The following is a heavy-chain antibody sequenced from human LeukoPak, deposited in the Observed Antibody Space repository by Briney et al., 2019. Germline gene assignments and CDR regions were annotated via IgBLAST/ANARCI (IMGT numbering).Heavy chain of an antibody. CDR1: AFTFRPYA. V-gene: IGHV3-23*01. Sequence: PGGSLRLSCAASAFTFRPYAMIWVRQAPGKGLEWVSTVSGSGGSTYYADSVKGRFTISRDNSNNTLYLQMNCLRAEDTAVYYCAKGAASRGYTYVANWGQGTLVTVSS. CDR2: VSGSGGST. J-gene: IGHJ4*02. D-gene: IGHD5-18*01. CDR3: AKGAASRGYTYVAN.